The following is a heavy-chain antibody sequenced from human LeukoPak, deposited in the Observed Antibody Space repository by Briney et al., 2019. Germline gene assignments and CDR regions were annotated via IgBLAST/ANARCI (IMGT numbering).Heavy chain of an antibody. Sequence: PGGSLRLSCAASGFTFTSYWMSWVRQAPGKGLEWVANIKQDGSEKYCVDSVKGRFTISRDNAKNSLYLQMSSLRGEDTAVYYCARGGGRALDVWGQGTMVTVSS. CDR2: IKQDGSEK. J-gene: IGHJ3*01. D-gene: IGHD3-16*01. CDR3: ARGGGRALDV. CDR1: GFTFTSYW. V-gene: IGHV3-7*01.